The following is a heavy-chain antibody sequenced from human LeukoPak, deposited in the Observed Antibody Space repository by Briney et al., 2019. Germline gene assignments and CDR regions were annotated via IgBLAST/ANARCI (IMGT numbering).Heavy chain of an antibody. D-gene: IGHD6-13*01. V-gene: IGHV4-59*01. CDR2: IYYSGST. Sequence: PGGSLRLSCAASGFTFSSYAMSWIRQPPGKGLEWIGYIYYSGSTNYNPSLKSRVTISVDTSKNQFSLKLSSVTAADTAVYYCARGIAAAGPPGGGYYYYYYMDVWGKGTTVTVSS. J-gene: IGHJ6*03. CDR3: ARGIAAAGPPGGGYYYYYYMDV. CDR1: GFTFSSYA.